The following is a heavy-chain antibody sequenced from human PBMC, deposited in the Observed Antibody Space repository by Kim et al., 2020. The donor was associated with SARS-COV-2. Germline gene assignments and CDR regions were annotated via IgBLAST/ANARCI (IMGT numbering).Heavy chain of an antibody. V-gene: IGHV4-31*03. CDR2: ISYSGTK. J-gene: IGHJ4*02. CDR1: GGSISSGGYY. Sequence: SETLSLTCSVSGGSISSGGYYWHWICQHPGKGLEWMGYISYSGTKYYNPSLKSRVIISLDTSKNQFSLRLSSVTAADTAVYYCARDQSPWGQGTLVTVSS. CDR3: ARDQSP.